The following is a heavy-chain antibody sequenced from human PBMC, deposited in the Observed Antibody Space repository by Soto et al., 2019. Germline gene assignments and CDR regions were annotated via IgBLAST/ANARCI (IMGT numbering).Heavy chain of an antibody. CDR2: IIPIFGTA. V-gene: IGHV1-69*01. CDR1: GGTFSSYA. J-gene: IGHJ6*02. D-gene: IGHD6-6*01. CDR3: ARGTVEYSSSSGRNYYYYGMDV. Sequence: QVQLVQSGAEVKKPGSSVKVSCKASGGTFSSYAISWVRQAPGQGLEWMGGIIPIFGTANYAQKFQGRVTITADESTSTAYIELSSLRSEDTAVYYCARGTVEYSSSSGRNYYYYGMDVWGQGITVTVSS.